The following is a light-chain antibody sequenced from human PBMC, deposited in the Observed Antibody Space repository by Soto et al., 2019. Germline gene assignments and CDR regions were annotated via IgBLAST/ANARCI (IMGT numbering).Light chain of an antibody. J-gene: IGLJ1*01. V-gene: IGLV2-8*01. CDR3: TSYAGGNNV. CDR1: SSDVGGYNY. Sequence: QSALTKPPSAYGSPGQSVTISCTGTSSDVGGYNYVSWYQQNPGKVPKLMIYEVNKRPSGVPDRFSGSKSGNTASLTVSGLQAEDEADYYCTSYAGGNNVFGTGTKLIVL. CDR2: EVN.